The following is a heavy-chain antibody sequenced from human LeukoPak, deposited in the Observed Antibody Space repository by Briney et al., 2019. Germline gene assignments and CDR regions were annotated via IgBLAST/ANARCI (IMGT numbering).Heavy chain of an antibody. V-gene: IGHV3-11*01. J-gene: IGHJ4*02. Sequence: GGSLRLSCAASGFTFNDSYMSWIRQAPGKGLEWVSYISSSGSTIYYADSVKGRFTISRDNAKNSLYLQMNSLRAEDTAVYYCARVGTIFGVARYYFDYWGQGTLVTVSS. CDR3: ARVGTIFGVARYYFDY. CDR2: ISSSGSTI. D-gene: IGHD3-3*01. CDR1: GFTFNDSY.